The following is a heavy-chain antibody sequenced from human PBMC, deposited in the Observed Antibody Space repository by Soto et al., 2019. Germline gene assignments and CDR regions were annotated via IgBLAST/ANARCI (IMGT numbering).Heavy chain of an antibody. V-gene: IGHV1-69*13. Sequence: ASVKVSFKASGGTFSSYAISWLRQAPGQGLEWMGGIIPIFGTANYAQKFQGRVTITADESTSTAYMELSSLRSEDTAVYYCARAGLDIVVVPAARSWFDPWGQGTLVTVSS. J-gene: IGHJ5*02. CDR1: GGTFSSYA. D-gene: IGHD2-2*01. CDR3: ARAGLDIVVVPAARSWFDP. CDR2: IIPIFGTA.